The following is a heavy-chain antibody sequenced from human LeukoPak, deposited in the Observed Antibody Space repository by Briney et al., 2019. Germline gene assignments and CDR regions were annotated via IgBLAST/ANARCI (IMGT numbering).Heavy chain of an antibody. CDR3: ARDRSSGPVGY. V-gene: IGHV3-23*01. D-gene: IGHD6-19*01. CDR2: ISGSGGTT. J-gene: IGHJ4*02. CDR1: GFTFSSYA. Sequence: GGSLRLSCAASGFTFSSYAMSWVRQAPGKGLEWVSGISGSGGTTKYVNSVKGRFTISRDNSKNTLYLQMNSLRAEDTAVYYCARDRSSGPVGYWGQGTLVTVSS.